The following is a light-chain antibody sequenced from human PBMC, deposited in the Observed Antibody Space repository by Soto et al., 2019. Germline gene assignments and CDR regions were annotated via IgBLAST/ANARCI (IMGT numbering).Light chain of an antibody. J-gene: IGLJ2*01. CDR3: SSYTSSSTVV. V-gene: IGLV2-14*01. Sequence: QSVLTQPASVSGSPGQSITISCTGTNSDVGGYNYVSWYQQHPGKAPKLMIYEVSNRPSGVSNRFSGSKSGNTASLTISGLQAVDEADYYCSSYTSSSTVVFGGGTKLTVL. CDR1: NSDVGGYNY. CDR2: EVS.